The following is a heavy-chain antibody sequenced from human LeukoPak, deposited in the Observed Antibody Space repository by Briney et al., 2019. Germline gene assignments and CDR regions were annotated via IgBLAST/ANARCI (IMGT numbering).Heavy chain of an antibody. Sequence: GGSLRLTCAAARLTFISYSMNWVRPAAGKGLEWVSYISSSSSTIYYADSLEERLTISRDNAKNSLYLQMNSLRAEDTAVYYCARTRGYSYGFDAFDIWGQGTMVTVSS. CDR3: ARTRGYSYGFDAFDI. CDR2: ISSSSSTI. CDR1: RLTFISYS. D-gene: IGHD5-18*01. J-gene: IGHJ3*02. V-gene: IGHV3-48*01.